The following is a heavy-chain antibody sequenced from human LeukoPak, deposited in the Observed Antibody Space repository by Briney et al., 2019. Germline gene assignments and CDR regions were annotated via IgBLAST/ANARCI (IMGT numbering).Heavy chain of an antibody. Sequence: SETLSLTCTVSGGSVSSGSYYWSWIRQPPGKGLEWIGYIYYSGSTNYNPSLKSRVTISVDTSKNQFSLKLSSVTAADTAVYYCARTGDDWYYDILTGYHDYWGQGTLVTVSS. CDR1: GGSVSSGSYY. CDR3: ARTGDDWYYDILTGYHDY. D-gene: IGHD3-9*01. V-gene: IGHV4-61*01. J-gene: IGHJ4*02. CDR2: IYYSGST.